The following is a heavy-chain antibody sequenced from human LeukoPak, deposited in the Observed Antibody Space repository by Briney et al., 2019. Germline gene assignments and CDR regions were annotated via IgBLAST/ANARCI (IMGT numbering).Heavy chain of an antibody. D-gene: IGHD3-16*01. V-gene: IGHV1-18*01. J-gene: IGHJ6*04. CDR1: GYTFTIYG. CDR2: ISAYNGNT. Sequence: ASVKVSFKASGYTFTIYGISWVRQAPGQGLEWMGWISAYNGNTNYAQKLQGRVTMTTDTSTSTAYMELRSLRSDDTAVYYCARAFGAMAKIYGMDVWGKGTTVTVSS. CDR3: ARAFGAMAKIYGMDV.